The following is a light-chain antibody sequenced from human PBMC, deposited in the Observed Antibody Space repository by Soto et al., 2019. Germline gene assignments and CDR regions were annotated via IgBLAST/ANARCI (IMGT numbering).Light chain of an antibody. V-gene: IGKV3-15*01. J-gene: IGKJ1*01. CDR1: QSVSSN. CDR3: QQYENWPPVT. CDR2: GAS. Sequence: EIVVTQSPATLSESPGERATLSCRASQSVSSNLAWYQQKAGQAPRLLIYGASTRATDIPARFSGSGSGTEFTLTISSLQSEDFAVYYCQQYENWPPVTFGQGTKVDI.